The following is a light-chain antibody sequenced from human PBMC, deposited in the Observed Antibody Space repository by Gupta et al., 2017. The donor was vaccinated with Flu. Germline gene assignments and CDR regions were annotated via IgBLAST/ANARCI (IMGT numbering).Light chain of an antibody. J-gene: IGLJ1*01. V-gene: IGLV1-44*01. Sequence: RASISCSGSASSVGGSSVNWYHHLPEAAPNLLMYCNNQRPAGVPDRFSGSKCGTSASVTSSGLQAEDEADYYCAALDANRNGCVFGTGTKITVL. CDR3: AALDANRNGCV. CDR1: ASSVGGSS. CDR2: CNN.